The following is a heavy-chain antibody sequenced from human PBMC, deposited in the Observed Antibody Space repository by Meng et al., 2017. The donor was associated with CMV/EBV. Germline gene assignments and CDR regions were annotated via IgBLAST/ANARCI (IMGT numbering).Heavy chain of an antibody. CDR2: INPSGGST. D-gene: IGHD3-10*01. J-gene: IGHJ4*02. CDR1: GYNFTSYY. CDR3: ARSELWFGELLDY. Sequence: KASGYNFTSYYMHWVRQAPGQGLEWMGIINPSGGSTSYAQKFQGRVTMTRDTSTSTVYMELSSLRSEDTAVYYCARSELWFGELLDYWGQGTLVTVSS. V-gene: IGHV1-46*01.